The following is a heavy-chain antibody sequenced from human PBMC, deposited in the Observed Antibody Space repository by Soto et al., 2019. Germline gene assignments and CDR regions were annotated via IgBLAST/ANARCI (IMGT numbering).Heavy chain of an antibody. V-gene: IGHV3-33*01. CDR3: ARDRLVPYGYGMDV. CDR2: IWFDGSKK. J-gene: IGHJ6*02. CDR1: GFTFRSYG. D-gene: IGHD2-2*01. Sequence: PGGPLRLSCAASGFTFRSYGIHWVRPAPGKGLEWVALIWFDGSKKYYVDSVKGRFAVSRDNSKNTLYLQMNSLRVEDTAVYYCARDRLVPYGYGMDVWGQGTTVTVSS.